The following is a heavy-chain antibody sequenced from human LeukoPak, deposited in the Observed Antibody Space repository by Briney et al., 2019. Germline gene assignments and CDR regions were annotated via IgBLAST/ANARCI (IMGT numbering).Heavy chain of an antibody. J-gene: IGHJ4*02. CDR2: ISHDGRTK. V-gene: IGHV3-30*04. CDR3: AKDLGHCSGGSCYSFDY. CDR1: GFNFDNFA. Sequence: GGSLRLSCVVSGFNFDNFAMHWVRQPLGKGLEWVAVISHDGRTKYYADSMKGRITISRDNSKNTLYLQMNSLRAEDTAVYYCAKDLGHCSGGSCYSFDYWGQGTLVTVSS. D-gene: IGHD2-15*01.